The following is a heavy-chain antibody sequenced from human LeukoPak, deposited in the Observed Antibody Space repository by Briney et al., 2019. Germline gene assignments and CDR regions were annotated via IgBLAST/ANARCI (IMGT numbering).Heavy chain of an antibody. J-gene: IGHJ4*02. V-gene: IGHV3-21*04. CDR3: ARVQQYDKFDY. CDR2: ISSSSRSYI. CDR1: GFTFSSYS. Sequence: GALRLSCAASGFTFSSYSMNWVRQAPGKGLEWVSSISSSSRSYIYYADSVKGRFTISRDNAKNSLYLQMNSLRAEDTAFYYCARVQQYDKFDYWGQGTLVTVSS. D-gene: IGHD3-22*01.